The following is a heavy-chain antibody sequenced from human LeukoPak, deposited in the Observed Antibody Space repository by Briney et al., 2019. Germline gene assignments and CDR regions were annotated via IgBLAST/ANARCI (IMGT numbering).Heavy chain of an antibody. D-gene: IGHD3-10*01. Sequence: PSETLSLACTVSGYSISSGYYWGWIRQPPGKGLEWIGSIYHSGSTYYNPSLKSRVTISVDTSKNQFSLKLTSVTAADTTVYYCARDLGSGSYEVEYWGQGTLVTVSS. CDR3: ARDLGSGSYEVEY. J-gene: IGHJ4*02. V-gene: IGHV4-38-2*02. CDR1: GYSISSGYY. CDR2: IYHSGST.